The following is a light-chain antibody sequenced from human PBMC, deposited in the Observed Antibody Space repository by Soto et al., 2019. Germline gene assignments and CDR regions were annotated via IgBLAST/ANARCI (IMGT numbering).Light chain of an antibody. V-gene: IGKV3-20*01. CDR2: GAS. Sequence: EIVLTQSPGTLSLSPGERATLSCRASQSVSSSDLAWYQQKPDQAPRLLIYGASSRATGIPDRFSGSGSGTDFTLTISRLEPEDFAVYYCQQYGSSPTFGQGTKVEIK. J-gene: IGKJ1*01. CDR3: QQYGSSPT. CDR1: QSVSSSD.